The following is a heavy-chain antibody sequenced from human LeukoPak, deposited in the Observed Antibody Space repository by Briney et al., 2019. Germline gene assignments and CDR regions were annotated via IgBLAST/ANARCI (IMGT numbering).Heavy chain of an antibody. Sequence: ASVKVSCKASGGTFNNYAVSWVRQAPGQGLEWMGKLIPFFNTTYYAQKFQGRVTITADKSTTTAYTELSGLRSEDTAVYYCARADDRSGSYYILGFDSWGQGTLVTVSS. CDR2: LIPFFNTT. CDR1: GGTFNNYA. CDR3: ARADDRSGSYYILGFDS. V-gene: IGHV1-69*06. D-gene: IGHD3-22*01. J-gene: IGHJ5*01.